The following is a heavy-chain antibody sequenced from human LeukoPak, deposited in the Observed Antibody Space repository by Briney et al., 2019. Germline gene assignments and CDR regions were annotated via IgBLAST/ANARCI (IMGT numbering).Heavy chain of an antibody. CDR3: AKESGGYCSGGSCVDLDY. CDR1: GFTFSSYA. J-gene: IGHJ4*02. Sequence: GGSLRLSCAASGFTFSSYAMSWVRQAPGKGLEWVSAISGSGGSTYYADSVKGRFTISRDNSKNTLYLQMISRRAEDTAVYYCAKESGGYCSGGSCVDLDYWGQGTLVTVSS. CDR2: ISGSGGST. D-gene: IGHD2-15*01. V-gene: IGHV3-23*01.